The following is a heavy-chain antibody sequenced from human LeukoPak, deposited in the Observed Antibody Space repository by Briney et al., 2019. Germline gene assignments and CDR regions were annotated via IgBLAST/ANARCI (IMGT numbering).Heavy chain of an antibody. CDR3: AKDPHKYYHDSSGHYYYFDY. D-gene: IGHD3-22*01. CDR2: ISGSGGST. J-gene: IGHJ4*02. CDR1: GFTFSSYG. V-gene: IGHV3-23*01. Sequence: GGTLRLSCAASGFTFSSYGMSWVRQAPGKGLEWVSAISGSGGSTYYADSVKGRFTISRDNSKNTLYLQMNSLRAEDTAVYYCAKDPHKYYHDSSGHYYYFDYWGQGTLVTVSS.